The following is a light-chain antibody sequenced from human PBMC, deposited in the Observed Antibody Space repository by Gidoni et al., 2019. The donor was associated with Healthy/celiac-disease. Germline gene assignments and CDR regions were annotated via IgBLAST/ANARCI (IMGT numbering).Light chain of an antibody. Sequence: DLPMTQSPSILSASVGDRVTITCRASQSISSWLALYQQRPGKAPKLLIYKASSLASGVPSRFSGSGSVTEFTLTISSLQPDDFATYYCQQYNSYSPPWTFGQGTKVEIK. CDR1: QSISSW. V-gene: IGKV1-5*03. CDR2: KAS. CDR3: QQYNSYSPPWT. J-gene: IGKJ1*01.